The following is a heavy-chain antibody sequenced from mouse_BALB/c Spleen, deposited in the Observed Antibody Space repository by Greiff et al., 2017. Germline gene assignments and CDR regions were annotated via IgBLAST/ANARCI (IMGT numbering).Heavy chain of an antibody. CDR2: ISSGSSTI. J-gene: IGHJ4*01. D-gene: IGHD2-4*01. V-gene: IGHV5-17*02. CDR1: GFTFSSFG. Sequence: DVMLVESGGGLVQPGGSRKLSCAASGFTFSSFGMHWVRQAPEKGLEWVAYISSGSSTIYYADTVKGRFTISRDNPKNTLFLQMTSLRSEDTAMYYCARCDYDGDYAMDYWGQGTSVTVSS. CDR3: ARCDYDGDYAMDY.